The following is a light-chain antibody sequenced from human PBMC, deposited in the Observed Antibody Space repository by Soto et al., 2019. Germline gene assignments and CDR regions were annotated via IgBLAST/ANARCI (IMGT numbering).Light chain of an antibody. CDR3: QQYVSSPTWT. CDR1: QSVSSSY. CDR2: GAS. J-gene: IGKJ1*01. V-gene: IGKV3-20*01. Sequence: EIVLTQSPGTLSLSPGERATLSCRASQSVSSSYLAWYQQKPGQAPRLLIYGASSRATGIPDRFSGSGSGTDFTLPISRLGPEDFAVYYCQQYVSSPTWTFGKGTKVEIK.